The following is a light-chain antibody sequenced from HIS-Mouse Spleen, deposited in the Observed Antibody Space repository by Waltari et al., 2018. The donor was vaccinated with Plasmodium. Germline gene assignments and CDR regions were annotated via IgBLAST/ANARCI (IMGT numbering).Light chain of an antibody. CDR1: QSISSY. Sequence: DIQMTQSPSSLSASVGDRVTITCRASQSISSYLNWYQQKPGKAPKLLIYAASSLQSGVPTRCRGRGSGTDFTLTISSLQPEDFATYYCQQSYSTPWTFGQGTKVEIK. CDR2: AAS. V-gene: IGKV1-39*01. CDR3: QQSYSTPWT. J-gene: IGKJ1*01.